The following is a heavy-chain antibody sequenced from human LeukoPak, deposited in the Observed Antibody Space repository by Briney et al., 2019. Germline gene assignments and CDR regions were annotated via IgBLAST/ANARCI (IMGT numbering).Heavy chain of an antibody. V-gene: IGHV3-66*02. J-gene: IGHJ4*02. CDR2: IYSGGST. CDR1: GFTVSSNY. CDR3: ARDSPSRGWPLDY. Sequence: PGGSLRLSCAASGFTVSSNYMSWVRQAPGKGLEWVSVIYSGGSTYYADSVKGRFTISRDNSKNTLYLQMNSLRAEDMAVYYCARDSPSRGWPLDYWGQGTLVTVSS. D-gene: IGHD6-19*01.